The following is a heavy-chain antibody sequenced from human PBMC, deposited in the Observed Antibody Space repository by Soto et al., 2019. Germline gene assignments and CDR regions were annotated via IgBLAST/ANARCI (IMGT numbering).Heavy chain of an antibody. CDR2: MNPNSGNT. J-gene: IGHJ6*03. Sequence: QVQLVQSGAEVKKPGASVKVSCKASGYTFTSYDINWVRQATGQGLEWTGWMNPNSGNTGYAQKFQGRVTMTRNTSISTAYMELSSLRSEDTAVYYCARDYIAASSDYYYYMDVWGNGTTVTVSS. D-gene: IGHD2-15*01. V-gene: IGHV1-8*01. CDR1: GYTFTSYD. CDR3: ARDYIAASSDYYYYMDV.